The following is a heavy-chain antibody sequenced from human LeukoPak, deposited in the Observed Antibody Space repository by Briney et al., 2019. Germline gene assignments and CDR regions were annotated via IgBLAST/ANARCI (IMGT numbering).Heavy chain of an antibody. D-gene: IGHD5-18*01. Sequence: ASVKVSCKASGGTFSSYAISWVRQAPGQGLEWMGRIIPIFGTANYAQKFQGRVTITTDESTSTAYMELSSLRSEDTAVYYCAREGRGYSYGQVESWFDPWGQGTLVTVPS. CDR2: IIPIFGTA. CDR1: GGTFSSYA. V-gene: IGHV1-69*05. CDR3: AREGRGYSYGQVESWFDP. J-gene: IGHJ5*02.